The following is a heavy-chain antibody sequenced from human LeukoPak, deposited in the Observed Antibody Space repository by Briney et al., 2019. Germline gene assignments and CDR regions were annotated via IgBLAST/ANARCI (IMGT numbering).Heavy chain of an antibody. D-gene: IGHD6-19*01. Sequence: GASVKVSCKASGYTFTSYGISWMRQAPGQGLEWMGWINPNSGGTNYAQKFQGRITMTRDTSISTAYMELSSLRSDDTAVYSCARGRPPTVADAFDIWGQGTMVTVSS. CDR3: ARGRPPTVADAFDI. CDR2: INPNSGGT. V-gene: IGHV1-2*02. CDR1: GYTFTSYG. J-gene: IGHJ3*02.